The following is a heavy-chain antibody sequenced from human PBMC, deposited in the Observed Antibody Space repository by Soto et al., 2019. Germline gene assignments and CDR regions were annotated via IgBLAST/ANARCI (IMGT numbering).Heavy chain of an antibody. CDR2: IIPIFGTA. CDR1: GGTFSSYA. V-gene: IGHV1-69*13. D-gene: IGHD4-4*01. J-gene: IGHJ6*02. CDR3: ARDPFYSNYDDYYGMDV. Sequence: SVKVSCKASGGTFSSYAISWVRQAPGQGLEWMGGIIPIFGTANYAQKFQGRVTITADESTSTAYMELSSLRSEDTAVYYCARDPFYSNYDDYYGMDVWGQGTTVTVSS.